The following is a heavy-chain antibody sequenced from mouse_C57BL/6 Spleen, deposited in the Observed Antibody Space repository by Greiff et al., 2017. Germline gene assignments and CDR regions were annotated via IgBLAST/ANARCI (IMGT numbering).Heavy chain of an antibody. Sequence: QVQLQQPGAELVRPGTSVKLSCKASGYTFTSYWMHWVKQRPGQGLEWIGVIDPSDSYTNYNQKFKGKATLTVDTSSSTAYMQLSSLTSEDSAVYYCARSASYGSSYWYFDVWGTGTTVTVSS. CDR3: ARSASYGSSYWYFDV. CDR2: IDPSDSYT. V-gene: IGHV1-59*01. J-gene: IGHJ1*03. CDR1: GYTFTSYW. D-gene: IGHD1-1*01.